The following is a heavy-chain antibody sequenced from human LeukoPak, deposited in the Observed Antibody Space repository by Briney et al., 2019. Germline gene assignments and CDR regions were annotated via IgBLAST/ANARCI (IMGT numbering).Heavy chain of an antibody. D-gene: IGHD3-9*01. CDR3: ATYDRARGFDY. CDR1: GGSISSGGYY. V-gene: IGHV4-31*03. CDR2: IYYSGST. J-gene: IGHJ4*02. Sequence: PSETLSLTCTVSGGSISSGGYYWSWIRQHPGKGLEWNGYIYYSGSTYYNPSLKSRVTISVDTSKNQFSLKLSSVTAADTAVYYCATYDRARGFDYWGQGTLVTVSS.